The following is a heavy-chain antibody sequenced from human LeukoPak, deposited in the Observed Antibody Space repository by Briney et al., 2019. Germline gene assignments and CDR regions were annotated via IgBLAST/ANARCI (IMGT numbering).Heavy chain of an antibody. D-gene: IGHD4-17*01. CDR3: ARQSYGESYYFDY. V-gene: IGHV3-21*01. CDR1: GFTFSSYS. J-gene: IGHJ4*02. Sequence: PGGSLRLSCAASGFTFSSYSMNWVRQAPGKGLEWVSSISSSSSYIYYADSVKGRFTISRDNAKNSLYLQMNSLRAEDTAVYYCARQSYGESYYFDYWGQGTLVTVSS. CDR2: ISSSSSYI.